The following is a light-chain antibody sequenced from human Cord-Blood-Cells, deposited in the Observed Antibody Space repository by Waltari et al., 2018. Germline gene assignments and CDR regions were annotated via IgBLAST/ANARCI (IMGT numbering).Light chain of an antibody. V-gene: IGKV3-20*01. Sequence: EIVLTQSPGTLSLSPGDRATLPCRASQSVTRSYLAWYQQKPGQAPRLLIYGASSRATGIPDRFSGSGSGTDFTLTISRLEPEDFAVYYCQQYGSSQFTFGPGTKVDIK. CDR3: QQYGSSQFT. J-gene: IGKJ3*01. CDR2: GAS. CDR1: QSVTRSY.